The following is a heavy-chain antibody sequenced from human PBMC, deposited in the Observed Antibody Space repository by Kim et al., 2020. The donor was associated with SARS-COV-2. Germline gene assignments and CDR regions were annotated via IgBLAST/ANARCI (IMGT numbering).Heavy chain of an antibody. CDR1: GFTFSSYS. Sequence: GGSLRLSCAASGFTFSSYSMNWVRQAPGKGLEWFSYISSSSSTIYYADSVKGRFTISRDNAKNSLYLQMNSLRAEDTAVYYCARGVQLWPGDAFDIWGQGTMVTVSS. CDR2: ISSSSSTI. CDR3: ARGVQLWPGDAFDI. J-gene: IGHJ3*02. V-gene: IGHV3-48*04. D-gene: IGHD5-18*01.